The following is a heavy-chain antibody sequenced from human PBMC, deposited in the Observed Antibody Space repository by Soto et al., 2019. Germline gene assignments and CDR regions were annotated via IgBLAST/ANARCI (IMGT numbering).Heavy chain of an antibody. CDR2: IKPDGSEQ. Sequence: GRSLRLSCAASEFTFDKYYMTWVRQAPGKGPEWVANIKPDGSEQYYGDSVKGRFTISRDNANNSLYLQMNSLRAEDTAVYFCARGNWNYYYGFDVWGQGTTVTVSS. CDR3: ARGNWNYYYGFDV. J-gene: IGHJ6*02. CDR1: EFTFDKYY. D-gene: IGHD1-20*01. V-gene: IGHV3-7*01.